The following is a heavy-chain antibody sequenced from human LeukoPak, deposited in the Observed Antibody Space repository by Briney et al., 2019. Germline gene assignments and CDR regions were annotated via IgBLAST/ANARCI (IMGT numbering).Heavy chain of an antibody. J-gene: IGHJ5*02. D-gene: IGHD6-13*01. CDR1: GNSLTTYW. CDR2: IYFSESDT. CDR3: TAAVHGTAWFEP. V-gene: IGHV5-51*01. Sequence: GESLKISCKGSGNSLTTYWIGLVPQMPGKGLELEGIIYFSESDTRHSPSFEAQVPISSDKSNHIAPLPESSQQASDTAILYCTAAVHGTAWFEPWGQGTLVTVSS.